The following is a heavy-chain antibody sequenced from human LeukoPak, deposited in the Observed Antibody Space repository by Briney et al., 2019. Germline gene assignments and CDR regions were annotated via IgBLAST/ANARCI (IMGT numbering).Heavy chain of an antibody. D-gene: IGHD6-19*01. CDR2: IYTSGST. CDR1: GGSISNYY. Sequence: SETLSLTCTVSGGSISNYYWNWIRQPAGKGLEWIGRIYTSGSTNYNPSLKSRVTMSVDTSKNQFSLKVNSVTATDTAVYYCARGSGWLTDHWGQGTLVTVSS. CDR3: ARGSGWLTDH. V-gene: IGHV4-4*07. J-gene: IGHJ4*02.